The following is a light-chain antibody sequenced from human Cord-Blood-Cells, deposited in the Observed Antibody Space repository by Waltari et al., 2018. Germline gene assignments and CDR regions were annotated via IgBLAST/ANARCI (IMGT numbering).Light chain of an antibody. Sequence: EMVLTQSPATLSLSPGESVTISCRASQSVSSYLAWYQQKPGQAPRLLIYDASNRATGIPARFSGSGSGTDFTLTISSLEPEDFAVYYCQQRSNWPPYTFGQGTKLEIK. CDR2: DAS. J-gene: IGKJ2*01. CDR1: QSVSSY. CDR3: QQRSNWPPYT. V-gene: IGKV3-11*01.